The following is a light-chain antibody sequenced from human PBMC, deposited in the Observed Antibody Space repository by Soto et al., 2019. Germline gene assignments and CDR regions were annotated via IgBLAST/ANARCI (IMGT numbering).Light chain of an antibody. Sequence: ELTQSPAILSLSPGERDTLSWRASQTVRSSFVAWYQQKPGQAPRLLIYGASTRATGIPDRFSGSGSGTDFTLTISSLQPEDLAVYYCQHYGRSSWTFGQGTKVAIK. CDR2: GAS. J-gene: IGKJ1*01. CDR1: QTVRSSF. V-gene: IGKV3-20*01. CDR3: QHYGRSSWT.